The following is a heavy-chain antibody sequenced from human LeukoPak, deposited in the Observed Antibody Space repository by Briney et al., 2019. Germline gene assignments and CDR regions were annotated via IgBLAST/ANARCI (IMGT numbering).Heavy chain of an antibody. CDR1: GYSISSGYY. J-gene: IGHJ3*02. CDR2: IYHSGST. D-gene: IGHD3-3*01. V-gene: IGHV4-38-2*01. CDR3: ARQGDFWSGSGASDI. Sequence: PSETLSLTCAVSGYSISSGYYWGWIRQPPGKGLEWIGSIYHSGSTYYNPSLKSRVTISVDTSKNQFSLKLSSVTAADTAVYYCARQGDFWSGSGASDIWGQGTMVTVSS.